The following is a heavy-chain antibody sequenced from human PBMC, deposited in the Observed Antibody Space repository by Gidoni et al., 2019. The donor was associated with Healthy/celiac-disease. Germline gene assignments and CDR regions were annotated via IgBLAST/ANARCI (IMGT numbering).Heavy chain of an antibody. V-gene: IGHV3-30*18. D-gene: IGHD6-6*01. CDR3: AKDNPQLVLVY. CDR2: ISYDGSNK. CDR1: GFTFSSYG. Sequence: QVQLVESGGGVVQPGRSLRLSCAAAGFTFSSYGMHWVRQAPGKGLEWVAVISYDGSNKYYADSVKGRFTISRDNSKNTLYLQMNSLRAEDTAVYYCAKDNPQLVLVYWGQGTLVTVSS. J-gene: IGHJ4*02.